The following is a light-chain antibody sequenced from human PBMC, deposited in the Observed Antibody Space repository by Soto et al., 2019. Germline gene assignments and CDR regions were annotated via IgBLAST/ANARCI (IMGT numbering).Light chain of an antibody. CDR2: EVS. J-gene: IGLJ1*01. V-gene: IGLV2-8*01. Sequence: QSALTQPASVSGSPGQSITISCSGTSSDIGAYDLVSWYQQHPGRAPKLMIYEVSKRPSGVPGRFSGSKSGNTASLTVSGLQAEDEADYYCSSYAGSSTLYVFGTGTKLTVL. CDR3: SSYAGSSTLYV. CDR1: SSDIGAYDL.